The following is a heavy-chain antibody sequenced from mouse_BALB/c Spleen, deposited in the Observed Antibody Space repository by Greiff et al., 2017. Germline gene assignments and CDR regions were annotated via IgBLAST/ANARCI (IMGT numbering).Heavy chain of an antibody. CDR2: IYPYNGGT. D-gene: IGHD4-1*01. CDR3: AKTEDY. Sequence: EVQLQQSGPELVKPGASVKISCKASGYTFTDNYMHWVKQSHGKSLEWIGYIYPYNGGTDYNQKFKTKATLTADKSSSTAYMELSSLTSEDSAVYSYAKTEDYWGQGTSVTVSS. CDR1: GYTFTDNY. V-gene: IGHV1S29*02. J-gene: IGHJ4*01.